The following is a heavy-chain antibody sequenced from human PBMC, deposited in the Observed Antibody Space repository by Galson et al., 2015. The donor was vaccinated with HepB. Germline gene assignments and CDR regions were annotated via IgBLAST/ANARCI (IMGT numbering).Heavy chain of an antibody. CDR1: GYTFTSYG. CDR3: ARDQDSSGYYVGAFDI. V-gene: IGHV1-18*04. CDR2: ISAYNGNT. Sequence: SVKVSCKASGYTFTSYGISWVRQAPGQGLEWMGWISAYNGNTNYAQKLQGRVTMTTDTSTSTAYMELRSLRSDDTAVYYCARDQDSSGYYVGAFDIWGQGTMVTVSS. J-gene: IGHJ3*02. D-gene: IGHD3-22*01.